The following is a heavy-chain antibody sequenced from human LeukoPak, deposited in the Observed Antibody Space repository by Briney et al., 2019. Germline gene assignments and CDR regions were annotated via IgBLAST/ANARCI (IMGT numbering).Heavy chain of an antibody. CDR3: ARDGSSYGMDV. CDR1: GFTVSSNY. J-gene: IGHJ6*02. CDR2: IYSGGST. Sequence: PGGSLRLSCAASGFTVSSNYMSWVRQAPGKGLEWVSVIYSGGSTYYADSVKGRFTISRDNSKNTLYLQMNSLRAEDAAVYYCARDGSSYGMDVWGQGTTVTVSS. V-gene: IGHV3-66*01.